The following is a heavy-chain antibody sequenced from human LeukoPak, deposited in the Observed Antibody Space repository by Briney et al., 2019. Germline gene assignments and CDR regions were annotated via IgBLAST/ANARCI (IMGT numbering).Heavy chain of an antibody. CDR3: ARAGIVVVPAAQSTYGMDV. V-gene: IGHV3-33*01. Sequence: GGSLRLSCAASGFTFSSYGMHWVSQAPGKGLESLAVIWYDGSNKYYADSVKGRFTISRDNSKNTLYLQMNSLRAEDTAVYYCARAGIVVVPAAQSTYGMDVWGQGTTVTVSS. D-gene: IGHD2-2*01. CDR2: IWYDGSNK. J-gene: IGHJ6*02. CDR1: GFTFSSYG.